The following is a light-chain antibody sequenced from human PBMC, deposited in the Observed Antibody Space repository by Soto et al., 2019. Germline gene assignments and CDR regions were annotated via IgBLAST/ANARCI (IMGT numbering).Light chain of an antibody. CDR1: QGIRND. CDR2: AAS. CDR3: LQDYNYPLT. Sequence: AIQMTQSPSSLSASVGDRVTITCRASQGIRNDLGWFQQKPGKAPILLIYAASSLQSGVPSRFSASGSGTDFTLTISSVQPEDFATYYCLQDYNYPLTFGPGTKVDIK. V-gene: IGKV1-6*01. J-gene: IGKJ3*01.